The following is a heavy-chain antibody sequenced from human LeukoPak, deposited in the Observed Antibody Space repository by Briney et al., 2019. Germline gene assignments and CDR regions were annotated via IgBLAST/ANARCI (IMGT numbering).Heavy chain of an antibody. V-gene: IGHV6-1*01. J-gene: IGHJ4*02. CDR1: GDSVSSNSAA. CDR3: ARSSSSISKVFDY. Sequence: SQTLSLTCAISGDSVSSNSAAWSWIRQSPSRGLEWLGETYYRSKWYNDYAVSVKSRITINPDTSKNQFSLQLNSVTPEDTAVYYCARSSSSISKVFDYRGQGTLVTVSS. D-gene: IGHD2-2*01. CDR2: TYYRSKWYN.